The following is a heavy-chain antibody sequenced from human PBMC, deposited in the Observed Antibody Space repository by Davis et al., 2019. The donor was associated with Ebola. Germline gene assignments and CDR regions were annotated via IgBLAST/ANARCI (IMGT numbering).Heavy chain of an antibody. CDR1: GGSFSGYY. V-gene: IGHV4-34*01. CDR2: INHSGST. J-gene: IGHJ4*02. D-gene: IGHD1-7*01. Sequence: MPSETLSLTCAVYGGSFSGYYWSWIRQPPGKGLEWIGEINHSGSTNYNPSLKSRVTISVDTSKNQFSLKLSSVTAADTAVYYCARHDWNYYFDYWGQGTLVTVSS. CDR3: ARHDWNYYFDY.